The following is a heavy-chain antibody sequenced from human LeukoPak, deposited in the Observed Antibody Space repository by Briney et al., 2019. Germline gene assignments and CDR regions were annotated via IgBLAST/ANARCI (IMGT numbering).Heavy chain of an antibody. V-gene: IGHV4-59*01. CDR3: ARGYDILTGYYTADY. D-gene: IGHD3-9*01. J-gene: IGHJ4*02. Sequence: SETLSLTCTVSGGSISSYYWSWIRQPPGKGLEWIGYIDDSGSTNSNPSLKSRVTISVDTSKNQFSLKLSSVTAADTAVYYCARGYDILTGYYTADYWGQGTLVTVPS. CDR1: GGSISSYY. CDR2: IDDSGST.